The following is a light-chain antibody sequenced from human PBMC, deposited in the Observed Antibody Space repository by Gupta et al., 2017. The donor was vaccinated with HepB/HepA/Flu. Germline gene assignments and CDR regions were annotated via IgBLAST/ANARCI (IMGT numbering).Light chain of an antibody. Sequence: DIQMTQSPSTLSASVGDRVTITCRASQSISSWLAWYQQKPGKAPNLLIYKASTLESGVPSRFSSSGSGTEVTLTISSLQPDDFATYYCQRYDTYPLTFGPGTKVDIK. CDR1: QSISSW. CDR3: QRYDTYPLT. J-gene: IGKJ3*01. CDR2: KAS. V-gene: IGKV1-5*03.